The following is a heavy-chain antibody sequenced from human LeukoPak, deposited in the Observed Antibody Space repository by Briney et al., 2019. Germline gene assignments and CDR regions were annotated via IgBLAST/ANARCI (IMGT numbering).Heavy chain of an antibody. CDR2: IYYSGST. V-gene: IGHV4-59*01. Sequence: SETLSLTCTASGGSISSYYWSWIRQPPGKGLEWIGYIYYSGSTNYNPSLKSRVTISVDTSKNHVSLKLSSVTAADTAVYYCAREGYYDSTGYYYHDAFDIWGQGTMVTVSS. J-gene: IGHJ3*02. D-gene: IGHD3-22*01. CDR1: GGSISSYY. CDR3: AREGYYDSTGYYYHDAFDI.